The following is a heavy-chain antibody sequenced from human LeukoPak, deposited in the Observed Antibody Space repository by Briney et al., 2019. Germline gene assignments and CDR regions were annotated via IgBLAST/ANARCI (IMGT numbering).Heavy chain of an antibody. CDR3: TRDPEDALDI. J-gene: IGHJ3*02. D-gene: IGHD1-14*01. CDR2: IKSKTDGGTT. CDR1: RFTFSSYW. Sequence: GGSLRLCCAASRFTFSSYWMSWVRQAPGKGLEWVGRIKSKTDGGTTDYAAPVKGRFTISRDDSKNTLYLQMNSLKTEDTAVYYCTRDPEDALDIWGQGTMVTVSS. V-gene: IGHV3-15*01.